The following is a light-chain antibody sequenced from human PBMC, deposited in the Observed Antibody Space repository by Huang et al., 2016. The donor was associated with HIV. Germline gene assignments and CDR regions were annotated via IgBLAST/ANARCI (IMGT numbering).Light chain of an antibody. CDR1: QDISNY. V-gene: IGKV1-33*01. J-gene: IGKJ1*01. CDR3: QQYDNLPRT. Sequence: DIQMTQSPSSLSASVGDRVTITCQASQDISNYLNWYQQKPGKAPKLLIDDASNLETGVPSRFSGSGSVTDFTFTISSLQPEDIATYYCQQYDNLPRTFGQGTKVEIK. CDR2: DAS.